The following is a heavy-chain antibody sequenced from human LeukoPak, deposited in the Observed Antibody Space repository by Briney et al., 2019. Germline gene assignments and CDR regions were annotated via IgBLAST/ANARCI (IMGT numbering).Heavy chain of an antibody. J-gene: IGHJ4*02. CDR3: ARVATTTNPPQRPFDY. Sequence: PSETLSLTCAVSGYSLSSRYYWGWIRQPPGKGREGIGSIYYSGRTYYNPSLKSRVTISVDTSKNQFSLKLSSVTAADTAVYYCARVATTTNPPQRPFDYWGQGTLVTVSS. CDR2: IYYSGRT. V-gene: IGHV4-38-2*01. D-gene: IGHD5-12*01. CDR1: GYSLSSRYY.